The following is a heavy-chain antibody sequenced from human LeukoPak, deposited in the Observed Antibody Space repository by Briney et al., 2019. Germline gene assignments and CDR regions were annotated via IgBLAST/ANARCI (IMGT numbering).Heavy chain of an antibody. D-gene: IGHD2-15*01. CDR3: ARRDGWHENWFDP. J-gene: IGHJ5*02. CDR1: GYSFTSYW. CDR2: IYPGDSDT. V-gene: IGHV5-51*01. Sequence: GESLKISCKGSGYSFTSYWIGWVRQMPGKGLEWMGIIYPGDSDTRYSPSFQGQVTISADKSISTAYLRWSSLKASDTAMYYCARRDGWHENWFDPWGQGTLVTVSS.